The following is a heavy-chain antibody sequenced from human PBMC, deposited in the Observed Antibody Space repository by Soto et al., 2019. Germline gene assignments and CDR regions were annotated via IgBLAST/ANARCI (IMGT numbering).Heavy chain of an antibody. CDR2: IGPAGDT. J-gene: IGHJ4*02. CDR1: GFTFSSYD. CDR3: ATGGWGSSWYEGGSRIDY. Sequence: EVQLVESGGGLVQPGGSLRLSCAASGFTFSSYDMHWVRQPPGKGLEWVSAIGPAGDTYYPGSVQGRFTISRDNAKNSLYLQVNTLRDEDTAIYYCATGGWGSSWYEGGSRIDYWGQGTLVTVSS. V-gene: IGHV3-13*01. D-gene: IGHD6-13*01.